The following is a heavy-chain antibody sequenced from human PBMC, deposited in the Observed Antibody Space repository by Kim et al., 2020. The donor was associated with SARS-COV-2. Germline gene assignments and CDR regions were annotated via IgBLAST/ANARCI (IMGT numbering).Heavy chain of an antibody. V-gene: IGHV4-34*01. Sequence: SETLSLTCAVYGGSFSGYYWSWIRQPPGKGLEWIGEINHSGSTNYNPSLKSRVTISVDTSKNQFSLKLSSVTAADTAVYYCASFYPPLFWSAYYPPDFWGQGTLVTVSS. CDR2: INHSGST. J-gene: IGHJ4*02. D-gene: IGHD3-3*01. CDR1: GGSFSGYY. CDR3: ASFYPPLFWSAYYPPDF.